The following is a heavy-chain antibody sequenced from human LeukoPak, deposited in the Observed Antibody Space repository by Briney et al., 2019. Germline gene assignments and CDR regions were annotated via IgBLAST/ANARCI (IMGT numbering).Heavy chain of an antibody. CDR1: GNSISSGYY. V-gene: IGHV4-38-2*02. J-gene: IGHJ6*02. CDR3: ARDGVVPAAYYYYGMDV. CDR2: IYYSGST. Sequence: SETLSLTCTVSGNSISSGYYWGWIRQPPGKGLEWIGYIYYSGSTNYNPSLKSRVTISVDTSKNQFSLKLSSVTAADTAVYYCARDGVVPAAYYYYGMDVWGQGTTVTVSS. D-gene: IGHD2-2*01.